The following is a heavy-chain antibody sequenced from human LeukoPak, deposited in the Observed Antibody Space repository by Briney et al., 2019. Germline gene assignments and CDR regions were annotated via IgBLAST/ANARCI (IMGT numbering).Heavy chain of an antibody. V-gene: IGHV3-7*01. Sequence: GGSLRLSCAASGFTFSSYWMSWVRQAPGKGLEWVANIKQDGSEKYYVDSVKGRFTISRDNAKNSLYLQMNGLRAEDTAVYYCARDRDYGDYGMDVWGQGTTVTVSS. CDR1: GFTFSSYW. J-gene: IGHJ6*02. CDR3: ARDRDYGDYGMDV. D-gene: IGHD4-17*01. CDR2: IKQDGSEK.